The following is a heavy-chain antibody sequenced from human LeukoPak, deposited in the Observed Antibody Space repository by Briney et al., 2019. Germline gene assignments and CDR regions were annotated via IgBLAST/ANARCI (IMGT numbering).Heavy chain of an antibody. CDR2: MNPDSGNT. V-gene: IGHV1-2*02. CDR3: ARQLVANYYASGTH. CDR1: GYTFTDYH. Sequence: GASVKVSCKASGYTFTDYHMHWVRQAPGQGLEWMGGMNPDSGNTNYAQKFQGRVTLTRDTSISTAYMELSRLRSDDTAVYYCARQLVANYYASGTHWGQGSLVTVSS. J-gene: IGHJ4*02. D-gene: IGHD3-10*01.